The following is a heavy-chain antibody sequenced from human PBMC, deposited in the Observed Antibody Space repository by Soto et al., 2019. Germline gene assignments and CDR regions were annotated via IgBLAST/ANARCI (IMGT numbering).Heavy chain of an antibody. Sequence: PSQTLSLTCAISGDSVSSNSAAWNWIRQSPSRGLEWLGRTYYRSKWYNDYAVSVKSRITINPDTSKNQFSLQLNSVTPEDTAVYYCARDRLPGIAVARGMNYYYGMDVWGQGTTVTVSS. CDR2: TYYRSKWYN. CDR3: ARDRLPGIAVARGMNYYYGMDV. J-gene: IGHJ6*02. D-gene: IGHD6-19*01. CDR1: GDSVSSNSAA. V-gene: IGHV6-1*01.